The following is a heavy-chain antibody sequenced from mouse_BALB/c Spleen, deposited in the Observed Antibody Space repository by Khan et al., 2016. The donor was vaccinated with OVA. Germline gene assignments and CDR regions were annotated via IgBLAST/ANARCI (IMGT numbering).Heavy chain of an antibody. Sequence: EVQLQESGPSLVKPSQTLSLTCSVTGDSITSGYWNWIRKFPGNKLEYMGYISYSGSTYYNPSLKSRISITRDTSKNQYYLQLNSVTTEDTASSYCASYGDVYRYFDYWAQGTTLTVSS. V-gene: IGHV3-8*02. J-gene: IGHJ2*01. CDR2: ISYSGST. CDR1: GDSITSGY. CDR3: ASYGDVYRYFDY.